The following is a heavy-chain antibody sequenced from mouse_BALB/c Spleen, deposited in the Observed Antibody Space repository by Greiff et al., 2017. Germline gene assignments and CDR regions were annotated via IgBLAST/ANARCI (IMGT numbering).Heavy chain of an antibody. CDR2: ISSGGSYT. D-gene: IGHD2-1*01. CDR3: TRDPYGNLFAY. CDR1: GFTFSSYT. Sequence: DVQLVESGGGLVKPGGSLKLSCAASGFTFSSYTMSWVRQTPEKRLEWVATISSGGSYTYYPDSVKGRFTISRDNAKNTLYLQMSSLKSEDTAMYYCTRDPYGNLFAYWGQGTLVTVSA. J-gene: IGHJ3*01. V-gene: IGHV5-6-4*01.